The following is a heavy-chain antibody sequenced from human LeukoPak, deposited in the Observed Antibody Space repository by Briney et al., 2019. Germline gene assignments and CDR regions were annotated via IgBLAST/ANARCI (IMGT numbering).Heavy chain of an antibody. CDR1: GVSFSGYY. V-gene: IGHV4-34*01. CDR3: ARGIVDSGIKK. Sequence: SSETLSLTCAVYGVSFSGYYRIWIRQPPGKGLEWIGEINHSGSTNYNPSLKSRVTISIDTSKNQFSLKLSSVTAADTAVYYCARGIVDSGIKKWGQGTLVTVSS. CDR2: INHSGST. J-gene: IGHJ4*02. D-gene: IGHD5-12*01.